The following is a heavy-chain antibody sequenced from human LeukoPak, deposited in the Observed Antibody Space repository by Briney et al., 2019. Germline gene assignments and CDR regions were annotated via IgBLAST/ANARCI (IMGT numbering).Heavy chain of an antibody. CDR2: IYYSGST. V-gene: IGHV4-59*08. CDR1: GGSISSYY. J-gene: IGHJ4*02. Sequence: SETLSLTRTVSGGSISSYYWSWIRQPPGKGLEWIGYIYYSGSTNYNPSLKSRVTISVDTSENQFSLKLSSVTAADTAVYYCARTQPGTVYYFDYWGQGTLVTVSS. D-gene: IGHD4-17*01. CDR3: ARTQPGTVYYFDY.